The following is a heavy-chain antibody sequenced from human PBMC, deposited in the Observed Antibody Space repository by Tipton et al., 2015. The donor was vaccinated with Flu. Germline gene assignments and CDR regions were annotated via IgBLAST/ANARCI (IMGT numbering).Heavy chain of an antibody. V-gene: IGHV4-39*07. Sequence: TLSLTCTVSGGSISSSSYYWGWIRQPPGKGLEWIGSIYYSGSTNYNPSLKSRVTISVDTSKNQFSLKLTSVTAADTAVYYCARVPLSGDMDVWGQGTTVTVSS. J-gene: IGHJ6*02. D-gene: IGHD3-3*01. CDR2: IYYSGST. CDR3: ARVPLSGDMDV. CDR1: GGSISSSSYY.